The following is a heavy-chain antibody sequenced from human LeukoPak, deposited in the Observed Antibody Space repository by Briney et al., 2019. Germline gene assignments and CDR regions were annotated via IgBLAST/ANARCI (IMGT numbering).Heavy chain of an antibody. V-gene: IGHV1-18*01. CDR1: GYTFTSYG. J-gene: IGHJ1*01. CDR2: ISAYNGNT. D-gene: IGHD6-19*01. Sequence: ASVKVSCTASGYTFTSYGISWVRQAPGQGLEWMGWISAYNGNTNYAQKLQGRVTMTTDTSTSTAYMELRSLRSDDTAVYYCARDQRESGSGWYEEYFQHWGQGTLVTVSS. CDR3: ARDQRESGSGWYEEYFQH.